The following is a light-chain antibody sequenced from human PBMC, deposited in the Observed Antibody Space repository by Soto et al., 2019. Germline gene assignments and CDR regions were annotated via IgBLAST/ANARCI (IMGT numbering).Light chain of an antibody. CDR3: CSYAGSYTLI. Sequence: QPVLTQPRSVSGSPGQSVTISCTGTSSDVGAYDYVSWYQHHPGKAPKLMIYDVSKRPSGVPDRFSGSKSGNTASLTISGLQAEDEADYYCCSYAGSYTLIFGGGTKLTVL. V-gene: IGLV2-11*01. J-gene: IGLJ2*01. CDR2: DVS. CDR1: SSDVGAYDY.